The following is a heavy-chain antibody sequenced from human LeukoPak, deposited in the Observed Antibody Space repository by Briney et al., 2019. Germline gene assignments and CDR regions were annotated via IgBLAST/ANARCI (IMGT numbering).Heavy chain of an antibody. V-gene: IGHV4-59*01. Sequence: PSETLSPTCTVSGGSISSYYWGWIRQPPGKGLEWIGHIYYSGSTNYNPSLKSRVTISIDTSKNQFSLRLSSVTAADTAVYYCARGAAGYSYGWGQGTLVTVSS. CDR2: IYYSGST. D-gene: IGHD5-18*01. CDR3: ARGAAGYSYG. J-gene: IGHJ4*02. CDR1: GGSISSYY.